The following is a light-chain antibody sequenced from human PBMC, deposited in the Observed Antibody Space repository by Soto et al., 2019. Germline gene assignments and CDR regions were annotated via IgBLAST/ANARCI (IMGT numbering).Light chain of an antibody. Sequence: DIQKTQSPSSLSASVGDRVTITCRASQSINRYLNWYQQKPGTAPKLLISGASSLQSGVPSRFSGSGSGTDFTLTISSLQPEDFATYYCQQGSSTLTFGGGTKVEIK. CDR2: GAS. CDR1: QSINRY. CDR3: QQGSSTLT. J-gene: IGKJ4*01. V-gene: IGKV1-39*01.